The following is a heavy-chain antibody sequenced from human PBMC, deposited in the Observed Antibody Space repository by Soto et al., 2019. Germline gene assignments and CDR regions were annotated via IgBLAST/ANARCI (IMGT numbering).Heavy chain of an antibody. Sequence: GASVKVSCKASGGTFSSYTFSWVRQAPGQGLEWMGRIIPIVGIADYAQNFQGRVTITADTPSTAYMELSSLRSEDTAVYYCARSNYYASSPYYLSLDFWGQGTQVTVSS. CDR2: IIPIVGIA. J-gene: IGHJ4*02. CDR1: GGTFSSYT. CDR3: ARSNYYASSPYYLSLDF. D-gene: IGHD3-22*01. V-gene: IGHV1-69*02.